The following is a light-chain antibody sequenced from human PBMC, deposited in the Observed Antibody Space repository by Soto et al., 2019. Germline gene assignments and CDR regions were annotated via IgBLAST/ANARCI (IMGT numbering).Light chain of an antibody. CDR3: QQANDWPPT. J-gene: IGKJ1*01. Sequence: RVMTRSPVTLSVSPGERVTLSCRASQAISNNLAWYQQKPGQAPRLLIFDASTRATGIPARFSGSGSGTEFTLTISSLQSEDFAVYYCQQANDWPPTFGQGTKVDIK. CDR2: DAS. CDR1: QAISNN. V-gene: IGKV3-15*01.